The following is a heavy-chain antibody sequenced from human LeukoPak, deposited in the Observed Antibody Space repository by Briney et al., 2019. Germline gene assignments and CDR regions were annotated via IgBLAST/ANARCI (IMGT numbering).Heavy chain of an antibody. Sequence: ASVKVSCKASGYTFTSYGISWVRQAPGQGLEWMGWISAYNGDTNYAQKLQGRVSMTTDTSTSTVYMELRNLRSDDTAVYYCARVVVVVAATTYNWFDPWGQGTLVTVSS. J-gene: IGHJ5*02. CDR3: ARVVVVVAATTYNWFDP. V-gene: IGHV1-18*01. CDR2: ISAYNGDT. D-gene: IGHD2-15*01. CDR1: GYTFTSYG.